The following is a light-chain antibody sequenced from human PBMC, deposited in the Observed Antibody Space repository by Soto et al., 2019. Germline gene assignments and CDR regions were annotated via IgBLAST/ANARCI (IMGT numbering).Light chain of an antibody. J-gene: IGKJ4*01. CDR1: QGIGSA. Sequence: AIQLIQSPSSLSASIGDRVTITCRARQGIGSALAWYQQAPGKPPKLLIFDASTLENGVPSRFSGGGSGTDFTLTISSLQPEDFATYYCLLFNTYPQAFGGGTKVDIK. CDR3: LLFNTYPQA. V-gene: IGKV1-13*02. CDR2: DAS.